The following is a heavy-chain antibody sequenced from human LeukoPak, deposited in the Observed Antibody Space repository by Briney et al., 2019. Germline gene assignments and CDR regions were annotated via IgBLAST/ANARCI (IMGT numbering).Heavy chain of an antibody. V-gene: IGHV3-30*18. CDR1: GFTFSSYG. Sequence: GGSLRLSCAASGFTFSSYGMRWVRQAPGKGLEWVAVISYDGSNKYYADSVKGRFTISRDNSKNTLYLQMNSLRAEDTAVYYCAKESAAAAKYYFDYWGQGTLVTVSS. CDR3: AKESAAAAKYYFDY. J-gene: IGHJ4*02. D-gene: IGHD6-13*01. CDR2: ISYDGSNK.